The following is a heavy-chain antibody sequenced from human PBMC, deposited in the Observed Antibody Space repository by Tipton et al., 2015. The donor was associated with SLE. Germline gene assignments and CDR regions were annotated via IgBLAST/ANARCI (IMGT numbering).Heavy chain of an antibody. J-gene: IGHJ4*02. CDR2: ISSSSSTI. CDR3: ARGWLRFSLDY. D-gene: IGHD5-12*01. V-gene: IGHV3-48*01. Sequence: SLRLSCAASGFTFSSYSMNWVRQAPGKGLERVSYISSSSSTIYYADCVKGRFTISRDNAKNSLYLQMNSLRAEDTAEYYCARGWLRFSLDYWGQGTLVTVSS. CDR1: GFTFSSYS.